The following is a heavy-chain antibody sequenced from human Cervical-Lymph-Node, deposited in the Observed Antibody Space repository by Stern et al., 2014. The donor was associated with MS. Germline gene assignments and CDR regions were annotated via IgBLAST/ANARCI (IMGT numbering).Heavy chain of an antibody. CDR1: GGSFSGYY. CDR2: INHSGST. J-gene: IGHJ4*02. V-gene: IGHV4-34*01. CDR3: ARRNLDGSGSTYDSSGYHFDY. Sequence: QVQLQQWGAGLLKPSETLSLTCAVYGGSFSGYYWSWIRQPPGKGLEWIGEINHSGSTNYNPSLKSRVTISVDTSKNQFSLKLSSVTAADTAVYYCARRNLDGSGSTYDSSGYHFDYWGQGTLVTVSS. D-gene: IGHD3-22*01.